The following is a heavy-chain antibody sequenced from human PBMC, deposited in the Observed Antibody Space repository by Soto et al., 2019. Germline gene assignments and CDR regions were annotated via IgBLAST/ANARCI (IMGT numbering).Heavy chain of an antibody. CDR2: IYPGDSDA. CDR3: VRQGVEYNTMSDY. V-gene: IGHV5-51*01. J-gene: IGHJ4*02. Sequence: GESLKISCKGSGYTFSKYWIGWVRQTPGKGLEWMGMIYPGDSDARYSPSFEGQVTFSVDKSINTAYLQWNSLKASDTAMYYCVRQGVEYNTMSDYWGQGNLVTVSS. CDR1: GYTFSKYW. D-gene: IGHD1-20*01.